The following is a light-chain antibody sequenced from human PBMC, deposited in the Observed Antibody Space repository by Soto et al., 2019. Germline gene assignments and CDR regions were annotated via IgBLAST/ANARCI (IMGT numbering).Light chain of an antibody. V-gene: IGKV3-20*01. CDR2: GAS. Sequence: EVVWTQSPGTLSWSPGERATLSCRASQSVSSNYFAWYQQKPGQAPRLLIYGASSRATGIPDGFSGSGSATGFTLTISRLEPEDLAVYYCQQYGTSPPLTFGGGTKVDIK. J-gene: IGKJ4*01. CDR3: QQYGTSPPLT. CDR1: QSVSSNY.